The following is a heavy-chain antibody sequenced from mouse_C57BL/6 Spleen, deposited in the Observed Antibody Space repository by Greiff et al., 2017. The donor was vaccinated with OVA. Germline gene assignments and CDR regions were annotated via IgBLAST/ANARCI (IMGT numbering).Heavy chain of an antibody. V-gene: IGHV1-42*01. Sequence: EVQLQQSGPELVKPGASVKISCKASGYSFTGYYMNWVKQSPEKSLEWIGEINPSTGGTTYIQKFKAKATLTVDKSSSTAYMQLKSLTSEDSAVYYCARYDGYYGYWGQGTTLTVSS. CDR3: ARYDGYYGY. J-gene: IGHJ2*01. CDR2: INPSTGGT. D-gene: IGHD2-3*01. CDR1: GYSFTGYY.